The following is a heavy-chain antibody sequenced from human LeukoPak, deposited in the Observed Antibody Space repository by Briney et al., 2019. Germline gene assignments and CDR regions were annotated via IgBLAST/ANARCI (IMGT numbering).Heavy chain of an antibody. D-gene: IGHD6-13*01. Sequence: GGSLRLSCAASGFTFSSYAMTWVRQAPGKGLDWVSGLSGGGSSGVSTYYADSVKGRFTISRDNSKNTLYLQMNSLRAEDTAVYYCAKDEGTSSSFDYWGQGTLVTVSS. V-gene: IGHV3-23*01. J-gene: IGHJ4*02. CDR1: GFTFSSYA. CDR3: AKDEGTSSSFDY. CDR2: LSGGGSSGVST.